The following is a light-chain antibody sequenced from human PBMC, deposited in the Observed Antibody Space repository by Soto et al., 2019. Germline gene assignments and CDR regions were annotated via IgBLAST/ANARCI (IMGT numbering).Light chain of an antibody. Sequence: QAVVTQPTSMSGAPGQRVTISCTGTSANIGAGYDVHWYQQLPGMAPKLLFYGNNKRPSGVPDRFSGSKSGTSASLAITGLQAEDEADYYCQTYDRTLSGLYVLGTGTKLTVL. CDR2: GNN. CDR3: QTYDRTLSGLYV. J-gene: IGLJ1*01. CDR1: SANIGAGYD. V-gene: IGLV1-40*01.